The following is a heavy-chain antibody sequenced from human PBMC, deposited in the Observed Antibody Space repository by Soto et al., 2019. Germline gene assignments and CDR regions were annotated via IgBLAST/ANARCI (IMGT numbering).Heavy chain of an antibody. Sequence: PSETLSLTCTVSGGSISSYDWSWSRQRQGKGLEWMGYSYYSGSTNYNPSLNSRVTISVHTSKNQFSLKLSSVTAADTAVYYCARDQGYLGYNWNFWAPDNWFAPWGQGTLVTVSS. CDR2: SYYSGST. J-gene: IGHJ5*02. CDR1: GGSISSYD. V-gene: IGHV4-59*01. CDR3: ARDQGYLGYNWNFWAPDNWFAP. D-gene: IGHD1-7*01.